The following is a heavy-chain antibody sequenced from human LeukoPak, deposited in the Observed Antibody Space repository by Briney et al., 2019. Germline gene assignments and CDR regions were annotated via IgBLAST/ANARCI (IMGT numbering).Heavy chain of an antibody. CDR1: GFTFSSYG. Sequence: GGSLRLSCAASGFTFSSYGMHWVRQAPGKGLEWVAFIRYDGNNKYYADSVKGRFTISRDNYKNTLYLQMNSLRADDTAVYYCAKLISPYDFWGQGTLVLVSS. CDR3: AKLISPYDF. V-gene: IGHV3-30*02. CDR2: IRYDGNNK. J-gene: IGHJ4*02.